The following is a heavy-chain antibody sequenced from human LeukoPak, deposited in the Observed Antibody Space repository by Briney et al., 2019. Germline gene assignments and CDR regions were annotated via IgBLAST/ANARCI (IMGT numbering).Heavy chain of an antibody. CDR3: AKDWGAYYDRSGFYSGDFDY. CDR1: GFTFDDYA. Sequence: PGGSLRLSCAASGFTFDDYAMHWVRHAPGKGLEWVSLIRGDGGSTFYADSVKGVFTISRDNSKNSLHIQMKSLTTEDTALYYCAKDWGAYYDRSGFYSGDFDYWGQGTLVTVSS. D-gene: IGHD3-22*01. CDR2: IRGDGGST. J-gene: IGHJ4*02. V-gene: IGHV3-43*02.